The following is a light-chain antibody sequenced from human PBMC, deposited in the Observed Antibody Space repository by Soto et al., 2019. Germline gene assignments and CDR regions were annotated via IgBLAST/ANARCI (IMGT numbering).Light chain of an antibody. V-gene: IGLV2-14*03. J-gene: IGLJ3*02. CDR3: SSYTSSITLV. Sequence: QSALTQPASVSGSPGQSITISCTGTSSDVGAYNYVSWYQHLPGKAPKLMIYDVSNRPSGVSNRFSGSKSGNTASLTISGLQSEDEADYYCSSYTSSITLVFGGGTKLTVL. CDR2: DVS. CDR1: SSDVGAYNY.